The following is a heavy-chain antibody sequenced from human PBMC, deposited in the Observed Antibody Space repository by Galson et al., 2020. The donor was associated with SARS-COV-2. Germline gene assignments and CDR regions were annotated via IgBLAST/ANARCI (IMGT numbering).Heavy chain of an antibody. Sequence: TGGSLRLSCAASGFTFADYAMHWVRQAPGKGLEWVSGITWNSDNIGSADSVKGRFTISRDNAKNSLYLQMNSLRADDTALYYCAKAHEYHLTYGRDVWGGGTMVTVAS. D-gene: IGHD2-21*02. V-gene: IGHV3-9*01. CDR1: GFTFADYA. J-gene: IGHJ6*04. CDR3: AKAHEYHLTYGRDV. CDR2: ITWNSDNI.